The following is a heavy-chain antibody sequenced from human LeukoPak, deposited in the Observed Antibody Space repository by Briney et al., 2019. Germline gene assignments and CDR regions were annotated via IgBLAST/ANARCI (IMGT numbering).Heavy chain of an antibody. CDR1: GGSLSSNY. J-gene: IGHJ5*02. CDR3: AREGNSDILTGSNWFDP. CDR2: IYYSGST. D-gene: IGHD3-9*01. V-gene: IGHV4-59*01. Sequence: PSETLSLTCTVSGGSLSSNYWNWIRPRPGEGLGWVGYIYYSGSTKYNPSLKSRVTISVDTSKNQFSLKLSSVTAADTAVYYCAREGNSDILTGSNWFDPWGQGTLVTVSS.